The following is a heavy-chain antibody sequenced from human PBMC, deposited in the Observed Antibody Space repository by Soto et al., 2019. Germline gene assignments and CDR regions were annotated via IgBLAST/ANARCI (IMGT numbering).Heavy chain of an antibody. CDR2: ISSSSSTI. V-gene: IGHV3-48*01. Sequence: ESGGGLVQPGGSLRLSCAASGFTFSSYSMNWVRQAPGKGLEWVSYISSSSSTIYYADSVKGRFTISRDNAKNSLYLQMNSLRAEDTAVYYCARDRVPAARGEAFDIWGQGTMVTVSS. J-gene: IGHJ3*02. CDR1: GFTFSSYS. D-gene: IGHD2-2*01. CDR3: ARDRVPAARGEAFDI.